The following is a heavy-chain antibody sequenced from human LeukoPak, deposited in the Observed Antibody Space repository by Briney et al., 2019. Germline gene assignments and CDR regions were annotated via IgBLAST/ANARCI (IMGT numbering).Heavy chain of an antibody. J-gene: IGHJ4*02. V-gene: IGHV3-48*04. CDR2: ITYGSDTI. CDR1: GFYFGGHA. Sequence: GGSLRLSCVASGFYFGGHAMHWLRQAPGKGLEWVAYITYGSDTIFYADSVKGRFTVSRDNAKNSLYLQMNSLRAEDTAVYYCARSYYYDSSGYYYWGQGTLVTVSS. CDR3: ARSYYYDSSGYYY. D-gene: IGHD3-22*01.